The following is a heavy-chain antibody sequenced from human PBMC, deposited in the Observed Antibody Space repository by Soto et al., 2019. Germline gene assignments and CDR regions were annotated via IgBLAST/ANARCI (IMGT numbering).Heavy chain of an antibody. Sequence: GGSLRLSCAASGFTFDDYAMHWVRQAPGKGLEWVSGISWNSGSIGYADSVKGRFTISRDNAKNSLYLQMNSLRAEDTALYYCAKAPAQEIRGRGFDYWGQGTLVTVSS. CDR2: ISWNSGSI. CDR1: GFTFDDYA. J-gene: IGHJ4*02. CDR3: AKAPAQEIRGRGFDY. D-gene: IGHD1-26*01. V-gene: IGHV3-9*01.